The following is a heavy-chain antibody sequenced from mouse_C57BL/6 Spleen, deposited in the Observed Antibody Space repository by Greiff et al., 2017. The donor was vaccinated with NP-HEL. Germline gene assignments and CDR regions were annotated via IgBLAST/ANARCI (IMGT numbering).Heavy chain of an antibody. J-gene: IGHJ1*03. D-gene: IGHD1-1*01. CDR2: IHPNSGST. V-gene: IGHV1-64*01. Sequence: VQLQQSGAELVKPGASVKLSCKASGYTFTSYWMHWVKQRPGQGLEWIGMIHPNSGSTNYNEKFKSKATLTVDKSSSTAYMQLSSLTSEDSAVYYFASFCRSSYGWYFDVWGTGTTVTVSS. CDR1: GYTFTSYW. CDR3: ASFCRSSYGWYFDV.